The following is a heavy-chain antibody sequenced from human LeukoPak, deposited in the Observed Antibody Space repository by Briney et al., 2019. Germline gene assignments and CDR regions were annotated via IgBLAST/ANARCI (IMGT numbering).Heavy chain of an antibody. J-gene: IGHJ6*02. CDR2: IYHSGST. CDR3: ARELTYYYDSSGYTVSYYYYGMDV. Sequence: SETLSLTCTVSGYSISSGYYWGWIRQPPGKGLEWIGSIYHSGSTYYNPSLKSRVTISVDTSKNQFSLKLSSVTAADTAVYYCARELTYYYDSSGYTVSYYYYGMDVWGQGTTVTVSS. D-gene: IGHD3-22*01. V-gene: IGHV4-38-2*02. CDR1: GYSISSGYY.